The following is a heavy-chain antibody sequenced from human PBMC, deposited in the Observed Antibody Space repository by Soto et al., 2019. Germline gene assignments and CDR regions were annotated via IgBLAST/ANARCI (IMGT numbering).Heavy chain of an antibody. CDR3: ASYIGYCSGASSYYYYGMGF. D-gene: IGHD2-15*01. Sequence: SVKVSCKASGGTFSSYAISWVRQAPGQGLEWMGGIIPIFGTANYAQKFQGRVTITADKSTSTAYMELSSLRSEDTAVYYCASYIGYCSGASSYYYYGMGFWGQGTPGTVSS. CDR1: GGTFSSYA. J-gene: IGHJ6*02. V-gene: IGHV1-69*06. CDR2: IIPIFGTA.